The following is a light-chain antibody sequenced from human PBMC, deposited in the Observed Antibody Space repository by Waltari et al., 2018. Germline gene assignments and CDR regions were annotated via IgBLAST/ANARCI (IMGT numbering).Light chain of an antibody. J-gene: IGLJ2*01. Sequence: SYDLSQPPSVSVSPGQTASIPCSGDKLGDKSTYGYQQRPGQSPVLVISHDDRRPSGISGRLSGSSAGNTATLTIGGTQAMDEADYLCQAWDSDTVVFGGGTKLTVL. CDR3: QAWDSDTVV. CDR2: HDD. V-gene: IGLV3-1*01. CDR1: KLGDKS.